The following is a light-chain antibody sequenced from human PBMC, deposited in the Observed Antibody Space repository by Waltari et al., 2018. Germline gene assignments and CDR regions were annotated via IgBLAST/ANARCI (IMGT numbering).Light chain of an antibody. Sequence: DIQMTQSPSTLSASVGDRVSITCRASQMCSIWLAWYQQRSGKAPKLRISKSSSLESGVPSRFSGSGSGTEFTLTITSLHPDDFATYYCQHYDNYPVAFGQGTKLEIK. CDR1: QMCSIW. CDR2: KSS. V-gene: IGKV1-5*03. CDR3: QHYDNYPVA. J-gene: IGKJ2*01.